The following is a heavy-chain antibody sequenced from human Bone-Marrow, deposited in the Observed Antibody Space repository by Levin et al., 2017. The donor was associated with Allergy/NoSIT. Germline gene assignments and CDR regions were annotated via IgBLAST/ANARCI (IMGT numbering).Heavy chain of an antibody. J-gene: IGHJ3*02. CDR3: AREGIAAAGLMSAFDI. Sequence: SETLSLTCTVSGGSISSGGYYWSWIRQHPGKGLEWIGYIYYSGSTYYNPSLKSRVTISVDTSKNQFSLKLSSVTAADTAVYYCAREGIAAAGLMSAFDIWGQGTMVTVSS. V-gene: IGHV4-31*03. CDR2: IYYSGST. CDR1: GGSISSGGYY. D-gene: IGHD6-13*01.